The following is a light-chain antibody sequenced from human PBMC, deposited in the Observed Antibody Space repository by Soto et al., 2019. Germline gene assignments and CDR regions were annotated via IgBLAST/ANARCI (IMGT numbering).Light chain of an antibody. V-gene: IGLV2-14*01. CDR3: SSYTSSSTYV. CDR1: SSDVGDYNY. J-gene: IGLJ1*01. CDR2: DVS. Sequence: QSALTQPASVSGSPGQSITNSCTGTSSDVGDYNYVSWYQQHPGKAPKLMIFDVSNRPSGVSNRFSGSKSGNTASLTISGLQAEDEAEYYCSSYTSSSTYVFGTGTKVTVL.